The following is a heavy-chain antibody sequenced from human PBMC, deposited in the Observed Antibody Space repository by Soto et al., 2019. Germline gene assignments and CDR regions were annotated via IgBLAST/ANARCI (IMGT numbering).Heavy chain of an antibody. V-gene: IGHV4-39*01. CDR2: ISYSGHT. D-gene: IGHD1-1*01. CDR1: GASISSSSHY. J-gene: IGHJ4*02. CDR3: ARWAVGTMFSY. Sequence: QVQLQESGPGLVKPSETLSLTYTVSGASISSSSHYWVWIRQPPEKGLEWIGSISYSGHTDYTPSLKSRITISVDTSNNQFSLKLSSVTAADTAVYYCARWAVGTMFSYWGQGTLVTVSS.